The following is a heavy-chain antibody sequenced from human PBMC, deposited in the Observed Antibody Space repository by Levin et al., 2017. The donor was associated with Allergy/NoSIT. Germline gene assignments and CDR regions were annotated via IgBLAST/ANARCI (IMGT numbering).Heavy chain of an antibody. Sequence: SETLSLTCTVSGGSVSSGVYYWGWIRQHPGKGLECIGYIHPSGSTNYNPSLNSRVTLSVDMSKNQISLMMISVTAADTAVYYCARRRDAYKLGCWGQGTLVTVSS. V-gene: IGHV4-31*03. J-gene: IGHJ4*02. CDR1: GGSVSSGVYY. CDR2: IHPSGST. D-gene: IGHD1-14*01. CDR3: ARRRDAYKLGC.